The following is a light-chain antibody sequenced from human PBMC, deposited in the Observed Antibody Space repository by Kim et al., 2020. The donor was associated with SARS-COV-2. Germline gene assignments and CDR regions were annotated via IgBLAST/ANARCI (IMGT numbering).Light chain of an antibody. Sequence: SVSPGQTASITCSGDRLGNKYVCWYQQKQGQSPVVVIYQDTQRPSGIPERFSGSNSGNTATLTISGTQAMDEADYYCQAWDSTTTVFGGGTQLTVL. J-gene: IGLJ2*01. CDR1: RLGNKY. V-gene: IGLV3-1*01. CDR3: QAWDSTTTV. CDR2: QDT.